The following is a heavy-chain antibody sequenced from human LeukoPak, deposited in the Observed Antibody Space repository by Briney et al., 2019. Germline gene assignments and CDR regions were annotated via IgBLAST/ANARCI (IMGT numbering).Heavy chain of an antibody. CDR2: ISGSGGNT. CDR3: AKYGPQDSGSSHFDY. CDR1: GFTFSSYA. Sequence: GGSLRLSCAASGFTFSSYAMSWVRQAPGRGLEWVSAISGSGGNTYYADSVKGRFTISRDNSKNTLYLQMNSLRAEDTAIYYCAKYGPQDSGSSHFDYWGQGALVTVSS. V-gene: IGHV3-23*01. J-gene: IGHJ4*02. D-gene: IGHD1-26*01.